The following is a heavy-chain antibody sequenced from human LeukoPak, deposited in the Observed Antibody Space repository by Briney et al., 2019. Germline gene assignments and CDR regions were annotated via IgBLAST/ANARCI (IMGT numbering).Heavy chain of an antibody. D-gene: IGHD3-22*01. CDR2: IIPIFGTA. CDR1: GYTFTSYG. J-gene: IGHJ4*02. CDR3: ARSETLYYYDSSGYYYRLGY. V-gene: IGHV1-69*13. Sequence: SVKVSCKASGYTFTSYGISWVRQAPGQGLEWMGGIIPIFGTANYAQKFQGRVTITADESTSTAYMELSSLRSEDTAVYYCARSETLYYYDSSGYYYRLGYWGQGILVTVSS.